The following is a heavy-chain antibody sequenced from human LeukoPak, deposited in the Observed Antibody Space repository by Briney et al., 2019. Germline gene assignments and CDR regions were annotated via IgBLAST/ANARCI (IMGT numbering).Heavy chain of an antibody. V-gene: IGHV5-51*01. CDR2: NYPGDSQT. CDR3: GRIRGYDFWSRGAFDI. J-gene: IGHJ3*02. CDR1: GYSFSMYW. Sequence: TGESLKISCKGSGYSFSMYWTGLVRPMPGKRLEWMGINYPGDSQTAYSPSFQGQVTISADKSINTVYLQWRSLKASDTAMYYCGRIRGYDFWSRGAFDIWGQGTMVTVSS. D-gene: IGHD3-3*01.